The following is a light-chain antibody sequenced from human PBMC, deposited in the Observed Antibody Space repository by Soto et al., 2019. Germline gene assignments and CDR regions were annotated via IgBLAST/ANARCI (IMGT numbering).Light chain of an antibody. V-gene: IGKV3-20*01. CDR1: QSVSSSY. CDR3: QQYGSSPIT. CDR2: DAS. J-gene: IGKJ5*01. Sequence: EIVLTQSPGTLSLSPGQRATLSCRASQSVSSSYLVWYQQKPGQAPRLLIFDASSRAPGIPDRFSGSGSGTDFTLTISRLEPEDFAVYYCQQYGSSPITFGQGTRLEIK.